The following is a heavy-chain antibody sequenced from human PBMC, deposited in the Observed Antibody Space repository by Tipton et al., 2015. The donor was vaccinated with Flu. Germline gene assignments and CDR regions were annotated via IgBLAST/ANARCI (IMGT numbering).Heavy chain of an antibody. D-gene: IGHD3-3*01. Sequence: SLRFSCAASGFTFSDYYMSWIRQAPGKGLEWVSHISRSGSTINYADSVKGRFTISRDNAKNSLYLQMNSLRAEDTAVYYCARDHPPSITVLGEITDYFGMDVWGQGTTVTVSS. CDR2: ISRSGSTI. CDR1: GFTFSDYY. V-gene: IGHV3-11*01. J-gene: IGHJ6*02. CDR3: ARDHPPSITVLGEITDYFGMDV.